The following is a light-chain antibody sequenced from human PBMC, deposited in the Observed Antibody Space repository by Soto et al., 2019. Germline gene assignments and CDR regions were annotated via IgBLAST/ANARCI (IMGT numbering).Light chain of an antibody. V-gene: IGLV1-40*01. CDR3: QSYDSSLSADYV. J-gene: IGLJ1*01. Sequence: QSVLTQPPSVSGAPGQSVTISCTWISSNIGAGYDVHWYQQLPGTAPKLLIYGNSNRPSGVPDRFSGSKSGTSASLAITGLQAEDEADYYCQSYDSSLSADYVFGTGTKVTVL. CDR2: GNS. CDR1: SSNIGAGYD.